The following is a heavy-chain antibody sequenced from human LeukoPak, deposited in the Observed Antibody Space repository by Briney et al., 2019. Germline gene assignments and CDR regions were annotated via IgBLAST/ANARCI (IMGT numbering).Heavy chain of an antibody. CDR3: ARGALYSSDWSFDY. CDR1: GFTVSSNY. D-gene: IGHD6-13*01. Sequence: GGSLRLSCAASGFTVSSNYMSWVRQAPGKGLEWVSVTYSGGSTYYADSVKGRFTISRVNSKNTLYLQMNSLRAEDTAVYYCARGALYSSDWSFDYWGQGTLVTVSS. J-gene: IGHJ4*02. V-gene: IGHV3-53*01. CDR2: TYSGGST.